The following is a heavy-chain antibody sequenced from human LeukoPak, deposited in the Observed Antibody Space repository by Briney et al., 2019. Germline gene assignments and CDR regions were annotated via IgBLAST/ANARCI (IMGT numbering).Heavy chain of an antibody. CDR3: ARGFGGSYRNWFDP. V-gene: IGHV4-34*01. CDR1: GGSFSGYY. Sequence: TSETLSLTCAVYGGSFSGYYWSWIRQPPGKGLEWIGEINHSGSTNYNPSLKSRVTISVDTSKNQFSLKLSSVTAADTAVYYCARGFGGSYRNWFDPWGQGTLVTVSS. CDR2: INHSGST. D-gene: IGHD1-26*01. J-gene: IGHJ5*02.